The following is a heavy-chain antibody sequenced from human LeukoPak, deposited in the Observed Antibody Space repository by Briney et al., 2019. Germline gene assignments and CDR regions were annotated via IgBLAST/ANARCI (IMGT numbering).Heavy chain of an antibody. CDR1: GGSISSGDYY. Sequence: PSQTLSLTCTVSGGSISSGDYYWSWIRQPPGKGLEWIGYIYYSGSTYYNPSLKSRVTISVDTSKNQFSLKLSSVTAADTAVYYCARSDGYCSGGSCYSQGQNWFDPWGQGTLVTVSS. CDR3: ARSDGYCSGGSCYSQGQNWFDP. CDR2: IYYSGST. J-gene: IGHJ5*02. V-gene: IGHV4-30-4*01. D-gene: IGHD2-15*01.